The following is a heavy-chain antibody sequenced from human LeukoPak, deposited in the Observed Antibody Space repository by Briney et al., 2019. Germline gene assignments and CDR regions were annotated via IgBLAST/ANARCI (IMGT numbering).Heavy chain of an antibody. J-gene: IGHJ4*02. CDR1: GFTFSGST. CDR3: ARKSASGNYPLDY. D-gene: IGHD3-10*01. Sequence: GGSLRLSCAASGFTFSGSTMNWVRQAPGKGLEWVSFISTSSSYIYYADSVRGRFTISRDNAKNSLYLQMSSLRAEDTALYYCARKSASGNYPLDYWGQGTLVTVSS. V-gene: IGHV3-21*04. CDR2: ISTSSSYI.